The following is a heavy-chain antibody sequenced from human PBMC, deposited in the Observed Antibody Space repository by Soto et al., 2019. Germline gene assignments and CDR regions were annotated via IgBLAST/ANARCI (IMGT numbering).Heavy chain of an antibody. Sequence: SETLSLTCTVSGGSISSGGYYWSWIRQHPGKGLEWIGYIYSSGSTYYNPSLKSRVTISVDPSKNQFSLKLSSVTAADTAVYYCARDSGMTTGFDPWCQGTLVTVSS. V-gene: IGHV4-31*03. J-gene: IGHJ5*02. CDR1: GGSISSGGYY. CDR2: IYSSGST. CDR3: ARDSGMTTGFDP. D-gene: IGHD4-17*01.